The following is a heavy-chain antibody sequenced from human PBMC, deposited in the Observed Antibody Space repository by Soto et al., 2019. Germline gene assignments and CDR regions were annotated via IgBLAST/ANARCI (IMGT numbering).Heavy chain of an antibody. CDR2: INHSGST. D-gene: IGHD3-22*01. J-gene: IGHJ4*02. CDR3: ARGGPRGSGYYYGWGVYFDY. Sequence: QVHLQQWGAGLLKPSETLSLTCAVYGGSFSGYYWSWIRQPPGKGLEWIGEINHSGSTNYNPSLKSRVTISVDTSKNQFSLKLSSVTAADTAVYYCARGGPRGSGYYYGWGVYFDYWGQGTLVTVSS. V-gene: IGHV4-34*01. CDR1: GGSFSGYY.